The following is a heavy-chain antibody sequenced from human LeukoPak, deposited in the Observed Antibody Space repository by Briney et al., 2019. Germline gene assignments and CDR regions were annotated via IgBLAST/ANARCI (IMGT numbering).Heavy chain of an antibody. J-gene: IGHJ6*04. CDR3: AELGITMIGGV. CDR2: ISGSGGHT. D-gene: IGHD3-10*02. CDR1: GFTFSSYG. Sequence: PGGSLRLSCAASGFTFSSYGMNWVRQAPGKGLEWVSGISGSGGHTYYADSVKGRFTISRDNSKNTLYLQMNSLRAEDTAVYYCAELGITMIGGVWGKGTTVTISS. V-gene: IGHV3-23*01.